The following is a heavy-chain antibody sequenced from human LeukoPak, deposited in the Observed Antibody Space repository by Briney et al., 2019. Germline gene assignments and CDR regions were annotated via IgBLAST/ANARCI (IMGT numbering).Heavy chain of an antibody. Sequence: GGSLRLSYAASGFTFSSYSMNWVRQAPGKGLEWVSYISSSSSTIYYADSVKCRFTISRDNPKNSLYLQMNSLRAEDTAVYYCARKGNYYYDSSGLGDFDYWGQGTLVTVSS. CDR1: GFTFSSYS. CDR3: ARKGNYYYDSSGLGDFDY. V-gene: IGHV3-48*04. D-gene: IGHD3-22*01. J-gene: IGHJ4*02. CDR2: ISSSSSTI.